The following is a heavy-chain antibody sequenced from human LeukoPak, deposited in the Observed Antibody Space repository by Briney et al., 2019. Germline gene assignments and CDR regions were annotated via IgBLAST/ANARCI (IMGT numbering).Heavy chain of an antibody. J-gene: IGHJ4*02. D-gene: IGHD1-26*01. CDR3: AREEEGELPDY. CDR2: ISFDASIE. Sequence: PGRSLRLSCAASGFPFSAYALHWVRQAPGKGLEWVAIISFDASIEQYADSVRGRFTVSRDNFKNTVYLQMNSLRTDDTARYFCAREEEGELPDYWGQGTLVTVSS. CDR1: GFPFSAYA. V-gene: IGHV3-30*03.